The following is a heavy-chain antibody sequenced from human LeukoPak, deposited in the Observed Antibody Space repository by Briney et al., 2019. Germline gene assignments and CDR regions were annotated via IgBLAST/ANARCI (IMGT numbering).Heavy chain of an antibody. D-gene: IGHD3-3*01. CDR1: EFTFSSYT. CDR2: ISSDGSNK. J-gene: IGHJ4*02. V-gene: IGHV3-30-3*01. Sequence: GGSLRLSCAASEFTFSSYTMYWVRQAPGKGLEWVAVISSDGSNKYYADSVKARFSISRDNSKNTLYLQMNSLRTEDTAVYYCAKVAYVFWSGYSTPYYFDYWGQGTLVTVSS. CDR3: AKVAYVFWSGYSTPYYFDY.